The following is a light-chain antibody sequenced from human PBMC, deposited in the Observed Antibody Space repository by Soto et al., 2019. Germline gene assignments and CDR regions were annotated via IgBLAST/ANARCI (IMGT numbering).Light chain of an antibody. V-gene: IGLV2-8*01. CDR1: SSDVGGYNY. CDR2: EVT. J-gene: IGLJ2*01. CDR3: SSFAGGGNPVL. Sequence: QSALTQPPSASGSLGQSVTISCPGTSSDVGGYNYVSWHQQHPGKAPKVMIYEVTKRPPGVPDRFSGSKSGNTASLTVSGLQAEDEADYYCSSFAGGGNPVLLGGGTKVTVL.